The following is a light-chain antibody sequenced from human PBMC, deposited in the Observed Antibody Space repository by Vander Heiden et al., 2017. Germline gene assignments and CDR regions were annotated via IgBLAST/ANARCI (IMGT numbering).Light chain of an antibody. V-gene: IGKV1-17*03. CDR3: LQHNSFPLT. J-gene: IGKJ4*01. CDR2: SAS. Sequence: DIQMTQSPSAMSTSVGDRVIITCRAGQGIGNYLAWFQQKPGEVPKLLNSSASRLQSGVPSRFSGSGSGTEFTLTISSLQPEDFANYYCLQHNSFPLTFGGGTKVEI. CDR1: QGIGNY.